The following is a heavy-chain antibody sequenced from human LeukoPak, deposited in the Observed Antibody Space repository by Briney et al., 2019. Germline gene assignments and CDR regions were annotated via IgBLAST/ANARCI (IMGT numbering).Heavy chain of an antibody. J-gene: IGHJ3*02. D-gene: IGHD6-25*01. Sequence: GESLKISCKASGYTLTSYWIGWVRQMPGKGLEWMGIIYPGDPDTRYSPSFQGQVTISADKSISTAYLQWSSLKASDTAMYYCARHRGASSGDAFDIWGQGTMVTVSS. CDR1: GYTLTSYW. V-gene: IGHV5-51*01. CDR2: IYPGDPDT. CDR3: ARHRGASSGDAFDI.